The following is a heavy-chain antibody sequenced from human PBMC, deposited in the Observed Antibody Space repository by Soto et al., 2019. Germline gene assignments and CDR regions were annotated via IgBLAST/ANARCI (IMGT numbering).Heavy chain of an antibody. J-gene: IGHJ4*02. D-gene: IGHD2-2*01. Sequence: ASVKVSCKVSGYTLTELSMHWVRQAPGKGLEWMGGFDPEDGETIYAQKFQGRVTMTEDTYTDTAYMELSSLRSEDTAVYYCATVLGVPAAMGKTYYFDYWGQGTLVTVSS. CDR1: GYTLTELS. V-gene: IGHV1-24*01. CDR2: FDPEDGET. CDR3: ATVLGVPAAMGKTYYFDY.